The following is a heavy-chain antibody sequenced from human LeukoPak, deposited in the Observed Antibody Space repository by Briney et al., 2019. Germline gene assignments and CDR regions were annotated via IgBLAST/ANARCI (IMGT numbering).Heavy chain of an antibody. CDR2: IIPIFGTA. CDR1: GGTFSSYA. CDR3: ARDRADSGWIFDY. J-gene: IGHJ4*02. Sequence: ASVKVSCKASGGTFSSYAISWVRQAPGQGLEWMGGIIPIFGTANYAQKFQGRVTITTDESTSTASMELSSLRSEDTAVYYCARDRADSGWIFDYWGQGTLVTVSS. D-gene: IGHD6-19*01. V-gene: IGHV1-69*05.